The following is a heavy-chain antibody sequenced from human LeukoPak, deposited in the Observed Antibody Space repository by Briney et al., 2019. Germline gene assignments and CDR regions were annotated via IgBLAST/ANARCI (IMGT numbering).Heavy chain of an antibody. Sequence: PSETLSLTCTVSGGSLSSSSYYWGWIRQPPGKGLEWIGSIYYSHSTYYNPSLKSRVTISVDTSKNQFSLKLSSVTAEDTAVYYCASPATKARVVLRDFDVWYFDYWGQGTLVTVSS. J-gene: IGHJ4*02. CDR2: IYYSHST. V-gene: IGHV4-39*01. D-gene: IGHD3-9*01. CDR3: ASPATKARVVLRDFDVWYFDY. CDR1: GGSLSSSSYY.